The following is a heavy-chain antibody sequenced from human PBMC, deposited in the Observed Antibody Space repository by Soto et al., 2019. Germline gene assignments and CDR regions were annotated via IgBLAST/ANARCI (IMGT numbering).Heavy chain of an antibody. J-gene: IGHJ4*02. Sequence: QVQLVESGGGVVQPGTSLRLSFAASGFTISTHGMHWVRQAPGKGLEWVANIWYDGSNRFYADSVKGRFTISKDNSKNTLYLHMSSLRAEDTAVYYCAAATTWNFHFHYWGQGTQVTVSS. CDR1: GFTISTHG. D-gene: IGHD1-7*01. V-gene: IGHV3-33*01. CDR2: IWYDGSNR. CDR3: AAATTWNFHFHY.